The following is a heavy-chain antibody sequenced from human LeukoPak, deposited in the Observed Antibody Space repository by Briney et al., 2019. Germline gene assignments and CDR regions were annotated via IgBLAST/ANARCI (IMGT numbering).Heavy chain of an antibody. J-gene: IGHJ4*02. Sequence: GGSLRLSCAASGFTFSSYAMHWVRQAPGKGLEWVGRIKPKTDGETTEYAAPVKDRFSISRDDSKSMMYLQMNSLKTEDTAVYYCITPLPYSAQGGQGTLVTVSS. CDR1: GFTFSSYA. V-gene: IGHV3-15*07. D-gene: IGHD2-21*01. CDR3: ITPLPYSAQ. CDR2: IKPKTDGETT.